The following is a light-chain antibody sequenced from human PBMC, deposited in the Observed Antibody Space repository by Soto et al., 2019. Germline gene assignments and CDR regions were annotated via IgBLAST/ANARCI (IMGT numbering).Light chain of an antibody. CDR3: LQDYNYPWT. Sequence: IQMTQSPSSLSASVGDRVTITCRASESISTWLAWYQQKPGKAPKLLIYGASSLESGVPPRFSGDGSGTDFTLTISSLQPEDFATYYCLQDYNYPWTFGQGTKVDI. V-gene: IGKV1-6*01. J-gene: IGKJ1*01. CDR1: ESISTW. CDR2: GAS.